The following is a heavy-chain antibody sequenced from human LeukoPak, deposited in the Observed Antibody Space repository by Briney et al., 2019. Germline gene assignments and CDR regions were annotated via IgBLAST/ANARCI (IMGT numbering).Heavy chain of an antibody. D-gene: IGHD5-12*01. Sequence: SETLSLTCAVYGGSFSGYYWSWIRQPPGKGLEWIGEINHSGSTNYNPSLKSRVTISVDTSKNQFSLKLSSVTAADTAVYYRARAPPKMRWLRFHLRGFYFDYWGQGTLVTVSS. V-gene: IGHV4-34*01. CDR1: GGSFSGYY. CDR3: ARAPPKMRWLRFHLRGFYFDY. CDR2: INHSGST. J-gene: IGHJ4*02.